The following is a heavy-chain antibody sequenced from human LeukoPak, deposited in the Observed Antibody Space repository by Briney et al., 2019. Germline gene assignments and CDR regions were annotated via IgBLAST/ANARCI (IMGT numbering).Heavy chain of an antibody. CDR3: AGAMTHGYYFDY. V-gene: IGHV1-24*01. J-gene: IGHJ4*02. CDR2: FDPEDGET. D-gene: IGHD2-2*01. CDR1: GYTLTELS. Sequence: ASVKVSCKVSGYTLTELSMHWVRQAPGKGLEWMGGFDPEDGETIYAQKFQGRVTMTEDTSTDTAYMELSSLRSEDTAVYYCAGAMTHGYYFDYWGQGTLVTVSS.